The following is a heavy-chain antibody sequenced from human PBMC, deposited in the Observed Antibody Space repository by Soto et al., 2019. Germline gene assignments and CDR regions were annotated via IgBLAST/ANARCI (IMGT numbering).Heavy chain of an antibody. CDR2: VSTYNGNT. Sequence: QVQLLQSGTEVRQPGASVKVSCKASGYTFSNYGISWVRQAPGQGLDWMGWVSTYNGNTKIAQNLQGRVTMTTDTPTSTDHMELRSLRSDDTAVYYCARGDYLDSWGQGTLVTVSS. J-gene: IGHJ4*02. V-gene: IGHV1-18*01. CDR1: GYTFSNYG. CDR3: ARGDYLDS.